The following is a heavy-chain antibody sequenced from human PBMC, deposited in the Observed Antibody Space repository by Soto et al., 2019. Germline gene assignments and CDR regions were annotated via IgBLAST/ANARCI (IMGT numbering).Heavy chain of an antibody. CDR2: IIPILGRP. CDR1: GGTFNSYA. Sequence: SVKVSCKASGGTFNSYAISWVRQAPGQGLEWMGGIIPILGRPSYAQKFQGRVTITADEPASTVYMELSSLRSEDTAVYYCARGLEEYYYDSSGYYYLNFDCWGQGAPVTVSS. J-gene: IGHJ4*02. CDR3: ARGLEEYYYDSSGYYYLNFDC. D-gene: IGHD3-22*01. V-gene: IGHV1-69*10.